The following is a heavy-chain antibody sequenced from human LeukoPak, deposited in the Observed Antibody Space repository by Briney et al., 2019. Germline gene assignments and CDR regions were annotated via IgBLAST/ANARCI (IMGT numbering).Heavy chain of an antibody. Sequence: SETLSLTCTVSGYSISSGNYWGWIRQPPGKGLEWMGSIDHSGSIYYNPSLKSRVTISVDTSKNQFSLKLSSVTAADTAVYYCASTRYSGSYRLYYYYYYMDVWGKGTTVTVSS. D-gene: IGHD1-26*01. CDR2: IDHSGSI. CDR1: GYSISSGNY. J-gene: IGHJ6*03. CDR3: ASTRYSGSYRLYYYYYYMDV. V-gene: IGHV4-38-2*02.